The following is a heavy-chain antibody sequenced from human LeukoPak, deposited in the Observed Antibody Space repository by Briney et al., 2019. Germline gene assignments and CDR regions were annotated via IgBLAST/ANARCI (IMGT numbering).Heavy chain of an antibody. CDR1: GFTFSSYA. D-gene: IGHD3-3*01. CDR2: ISGSGGST. V-gene: IGHV3-23*01. J-gene: IGHJ4*02. Sequence: GGSLRLSCAASGFTFSSYAMSWVRQAPGKGLEWVSAISGSGGSTYYADSVKGRFTISRDNSKNTLYLQMNSLRAEDTAVYYCARAGSRDFWSGYYYHYFDYWGQGTLVTVSS. CDR3: ARAGSRDFWSGYYYHYFDY.